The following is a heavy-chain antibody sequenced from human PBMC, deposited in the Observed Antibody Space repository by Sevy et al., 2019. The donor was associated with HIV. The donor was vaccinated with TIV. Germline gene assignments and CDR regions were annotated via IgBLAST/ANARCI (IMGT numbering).Heavy chain of an antibody. CDR3: ARGPEWELTSFLSH. D-gene: IGHD3-9*01. Sequence: GGSLRLSCAASGFAFRTYAFHWVRQAPGRGLEWVCLISFNGDNAFYANSVRGRFTISRDNSMNTLYLELNNLTPDDTAVYYCARGPEWELTSFLSHWGQGTLVTVSS. CDR1: GFAFRTYA. CDR2: ISFNGDNA. V-gene: IGHV3-30-3*01. J-gene: IGHJ4*02.